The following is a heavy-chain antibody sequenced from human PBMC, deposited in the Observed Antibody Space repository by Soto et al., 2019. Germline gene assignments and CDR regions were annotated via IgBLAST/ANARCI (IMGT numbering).Heavy chain of an antibody. Sequence: PSETLSLTCAVYGGSFSGYYWSWIRQPPGKGLEWIGEINHSGSTNYNPSLKSRVTISLDTSKKQFSLKLSSVTAADTATYYCVGEKNHATRGYYYYGMDVWGQGTTVTVS. CDR1: GGSFSGYY. J-gene: IGHJ6*02. V-gene: IGHV4-34*01. CDR2: INHSGST. D-gene: IGHD1-1*01. CDR3: VGEKNHATRGYYYYGMDV.